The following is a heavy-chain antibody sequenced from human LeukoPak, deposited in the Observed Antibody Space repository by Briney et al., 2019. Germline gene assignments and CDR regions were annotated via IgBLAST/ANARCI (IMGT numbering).Heavy chain of an antibody. CDR3: AKAWFGERSGGGFDY. CDR1: GFTFSNYG. Sequence: PGGSLRLSCATSGFTFSNYGMHWVRQAPGKGLEWVAVVSYEGKSQYYADSVKGRFTISRDNSKNSLYLQMNSLRTEDTALYYCAKAWFGERSGGGFDYWGQGTLVTVSS. V-gene: IGHV3-30*18. CDR2: VSYEGKSQ. D-gene: IGHD3-10*01. J-gene: IGHJ4*02.